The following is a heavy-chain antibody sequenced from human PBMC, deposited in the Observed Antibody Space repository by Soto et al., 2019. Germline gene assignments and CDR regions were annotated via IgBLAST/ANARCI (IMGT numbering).Heavy chain of an antibody. CDR3: ASNIAVAGIFDY. CDR1: GFTFSSYA. J-gene: IGHJ4*02. Sequence: GGSLRLSCAASGFTFSSYAMHWVRQAPGKGLEWVAVISYDGSNKYYADSVKGRFTISRDNSKNTLYLQMNSLRAEDTAVYYCASNIAVAGIFDYWGQGTLVTVSS. CDR2: ISYDGSNK. D-gene: IGHD6-19*01. V-gene: IGHV3-30-3*01.